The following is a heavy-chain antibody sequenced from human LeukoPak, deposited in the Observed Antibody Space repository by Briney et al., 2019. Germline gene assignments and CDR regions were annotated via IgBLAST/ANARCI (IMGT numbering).Heavy chain of an antibody. Sequence: PGRSLRLSCAASGFTFSSYGIHWVRQAPGQGLEWVAGISYDGSNKYYADSVKGRFTISRDNSKNTLYLQMNSLRAEDTAVYYCAKDPPRGYAMDVWGQGTTVTVSS. V-gene: IGHV3-30*18. CDR2: ISYDGSNK. J-gene: IGHJ6*02. CDR3: AKDPPRGYAMDV. D-gene: IGHD5-12*01. CDR1: GFTFSSYG.